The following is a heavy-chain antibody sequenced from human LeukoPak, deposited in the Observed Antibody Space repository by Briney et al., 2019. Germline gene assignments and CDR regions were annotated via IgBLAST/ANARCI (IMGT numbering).Heavy chain of an antibody. CDR1: GGTFSSYA. CDR2: IIPIFGTA. J-gene: IGHJ4*02. Sequence: GASVKVSCKASGGTFSSYAISWVRQAPGRGLEWMGRIIPIFGTANYAQKFQGRVTITRNTSISTAYMELSSLRSEDTAVYYCARVAYDSSGSKVDYWGQGTLVTVSS. D-gene: IGHD3-22*01. CDR3: ARVAYDSSGSKVDY. V-gene: IGHV1-69*05.